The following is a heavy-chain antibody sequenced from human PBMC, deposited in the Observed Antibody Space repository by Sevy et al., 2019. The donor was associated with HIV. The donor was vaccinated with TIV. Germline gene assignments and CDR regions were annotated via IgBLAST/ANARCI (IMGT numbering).Heavy chain of an antibody. J-gene: IGHJ4*02. CDR3: ARVARLLEWLFRDSTPPHYFDY. V-gene: IGHV4-38-2*02. D-gene: IGHD3-3*01. CDR1: GYSISSGYY. Sequence: SETLSLTCTVSGYSISSGYYWGWIRQPPGKGLEWIGSLYHSGSTYYNPSLQSRVTISVDTSKNQFSLKLSPVTAADTVVYFCARVARLLEWLFRDSTPPHYFDYWGQGTLVTVSS. CDR2: LYHSGST.